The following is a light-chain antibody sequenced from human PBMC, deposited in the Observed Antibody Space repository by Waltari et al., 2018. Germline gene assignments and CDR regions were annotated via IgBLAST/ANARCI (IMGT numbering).Light chain of an antibody. V-gene: IGKV3-20*01. J-gene: IGKJ5*01. Sequence: EIVLTQSPGTLSLSPGERATLSCRASQSVSSNYLAWYQQKPGQAPRLLINGASTRATGSPDRFSGSGSGTDFTLTISRLEPEDFVVYYCQQYGSSPVTFGQGTRVEI. CDR3: QQYGSSPVT. CDR2: GAS. CDR1: QSVSSNY.